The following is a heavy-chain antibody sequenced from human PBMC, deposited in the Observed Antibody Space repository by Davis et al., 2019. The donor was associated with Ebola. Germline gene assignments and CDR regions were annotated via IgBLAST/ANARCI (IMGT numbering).Heavy chain of an antibody. CDR1: GGSFSGYY. CDR2: INHSGST. Sequence: PGGSLRLSCAVYGGSFSGYYWSWIRQPPGKGLEWIGEINHSGSTNYNPSLKSRVTISVDTSKNQFSLKLSSVTAADTAVYYCVEWSDAFDIWGQGTMVTVSS. J-gene: IGHJ3*02. CDR3: VEWSDAFDI. V-gene: IGHV4-34*01. D-gene: IGHD3-3*01.